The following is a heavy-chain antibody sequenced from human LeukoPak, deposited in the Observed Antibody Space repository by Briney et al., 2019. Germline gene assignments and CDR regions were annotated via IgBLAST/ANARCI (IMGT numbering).Heavy chain of an antibody. Sequence: PGGSLRPSCAASGFTFSSSSMNWVRQAPEKGLEWVSYISTSGGTIYYADSVKGRFTISRDNAKNSLYLQMDSLRAEDTAVYYCARHIPFDCWGQGTLVTVSP. J-gene: IGHJ4*02. CDR3: ARHIPFDC. V-gene: IGHV3-48*01. CDR2: ISTSGGTI. CDR1: GFTFSSSS. D-gene: IGHD2-21*01.